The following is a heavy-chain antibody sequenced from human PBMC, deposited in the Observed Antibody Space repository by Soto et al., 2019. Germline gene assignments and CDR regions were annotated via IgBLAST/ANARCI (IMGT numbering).Heavy chain of an antibody. CDR3: ARDIAWFGELPKGGPWYFDL. D-gene: IGHD3-10*01. Sequence: QVQLVQSGAEVKKPGSSVKVSCKASGGTFSSYAISWVRQAPGQGLEWMGGIIPIFGTANYAQKFQGRVTITADESXXTXYXXLSSLRSEDTAVYYCARDIAWFGELPKGGPWYFDLWGRGTLVTVSS. V-gene: IGHV1-69*12. J-gene: IGHJ2*01. CDR1: GGTFSSYA. CDR2: IIPIFGTA.